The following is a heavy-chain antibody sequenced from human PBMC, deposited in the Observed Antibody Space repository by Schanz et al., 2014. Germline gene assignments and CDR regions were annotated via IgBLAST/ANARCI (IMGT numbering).Heavy chain of an antibody. V-gene: IGHV1-18*01. D-gene: IGHD3-10*01. CDR2: ISVYHGHT. CDR3: ATNSPFRMVRGSNAFDA. Sequence: QVQLVKSGGEVQKPGASATVSCKASGYTFNNHGISWVRQAPGQGLEWMGWISVYHGHTNYAEKVHGRVTMTTDTSTSTAYMELRSLISDDTAVYYCATNSPFRMVRGSNAFDAWGQGTMVTVSS. J-gene: IGHJ3*01. CDR1: GYTFNNHG.